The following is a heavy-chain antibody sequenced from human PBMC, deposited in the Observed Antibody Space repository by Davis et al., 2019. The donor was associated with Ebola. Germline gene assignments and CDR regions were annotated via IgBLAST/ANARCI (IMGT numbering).Heavy chain of an antibody. Sequence: GESLKISCEASGFIVSDKYMSWVRQAPGKGLEWVSVIYRDGRTYYADSVKGRVTIPRDNSKNTVYLQMNSLRAEDSAMYYCVRHVYGDFWYFDLWGRGTRVTVSS. V-gene: IGHV3-53*01. CDR3: VRHVYGDFWYFDL. CDR2: IYRDGRT. CDR1: GFIVSDKY. J-gene: IGHJ2*01. D-gene: IGHD4-17*01.